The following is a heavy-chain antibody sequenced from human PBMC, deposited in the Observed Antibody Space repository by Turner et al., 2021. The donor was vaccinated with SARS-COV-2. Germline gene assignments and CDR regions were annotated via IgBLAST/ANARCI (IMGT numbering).Heavy chain of an antibody. CDR3: ARLRPTQNFDY. J-gene: IGHJ4*02. D-gene: IGHD1-1*01. CDR1: GGSISSRSYY. Sequence: QLPLQASGPGLGKPSETLSLPCTVSGGSISSRSYYWGWIRQPPGKGLEWIGSIYYSGSTYYNPSLKSRVTISVDTSKNQITLKLSSVTAADTAVYYCARLRPTQNFDYWGQGTLVTVSS. CDR2: IYYSGST. V-gene: IGHV4-39*01.